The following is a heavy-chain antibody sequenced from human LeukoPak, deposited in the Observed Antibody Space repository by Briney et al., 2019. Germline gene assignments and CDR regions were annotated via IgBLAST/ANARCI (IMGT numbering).Heavy chain of an antibody. CDR1: GGTFSSYA. V-gene: IGHV1-69*04. CDR2: IIPILGIA. CDR3: ARLIVAPPWFDP. Sequence: GASVKVSCKAPGGTFSSYAISWVRQAPGQGLEWMGRIIPILGIANYAQKFQGRVTITADKSTSTAYMELSSLRSEDTAVYYCARLIVAPPWFDPWGQGTLVTVSS. D-gene: IGHD5-12*01. J-gene: IGHJ5*02.